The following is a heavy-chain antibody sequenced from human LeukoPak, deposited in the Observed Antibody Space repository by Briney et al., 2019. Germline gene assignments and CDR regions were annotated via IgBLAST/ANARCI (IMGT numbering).Heavy chain of an antibody. D-gene: IGHD3-22*01. Sequence: SETLSLTCTVSGGSISSSSYYWGWIRQPPGKGLEWIGSIYYSGSTYYNPSLKSRVTISVDTSKNQFSLKLSSVTAADTAVYYCARHSGRSDYYDSSGYYTFDIWGQGTMVTVSS. J-gene: IGHJ3*02. CDR3: ARHSGRSDYYDSSGYYTFDI. V-gene: IGHV4-39*01. CDR2: IYYSGST. CDR1: GGSISSSSYY.